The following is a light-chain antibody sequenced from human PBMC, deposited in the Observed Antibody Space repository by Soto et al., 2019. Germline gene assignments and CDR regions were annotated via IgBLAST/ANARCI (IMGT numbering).Light chain of an antibody. Sequence: QSVLTQPPSASGSFGQSVTISCTGTSSDVGGYNYVSWYQQHPGKAPKLIIYEVSKRPSGVPDRFSGSKSGNTASLTVSGLQAEDEADYYCASYAGTYSFFYVFGTGTKVTVL. CDR2: EVS. CDR1: SSDVGGYNY. J-gene: IGLJ1*01. V-gene: IGLV2-8*01. CDR3: ASYAGTYSFFYV.